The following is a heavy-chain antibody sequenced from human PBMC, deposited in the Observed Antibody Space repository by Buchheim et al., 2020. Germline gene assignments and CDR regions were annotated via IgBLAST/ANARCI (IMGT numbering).Heavy chain of an antibody. J-gene: IGHJ4*03. V-gene: IGHV5-51*01. D-gene: IGHD3-16*01. CDR1: GFGFSSYW. Sequence: EVQLVQSGAEVKKPGESLRISCETSGFGFSSYWIAWVRQMPGEGLEWMGIVYPGDSDTRFSPSFQGQVTISADTSIRTAYLQWSSLKASDTAMYYCARSSGAGYFDYWGQGTL. CDR3: ARSSGAGYFDY. CDR2: VYPGDSDT.